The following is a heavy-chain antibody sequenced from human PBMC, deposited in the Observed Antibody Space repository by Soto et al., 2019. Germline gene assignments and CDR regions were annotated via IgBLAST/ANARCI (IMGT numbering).Heavy chain of an antibody. V-gene: IGHV3-23*01. CDR3: AKDGLDLQSRRGWVDY. CDR1: GFTFNNYA. Sequence: EVQLLESGGGLVQPGGSLRLSCAASGFTFNNYAMSWVRQAPGKGLQWVSGISGSDGNTYYADSVKGRFTISRDNSKNTLYLQMNSLRVEDTAVYYCAKDGLDLQSRRGWVDYWGQGTLLTVSS. D-gene: IGHD6-19*01. CDR2: ISGSDGNT. J-gene: IGHJ4*02.